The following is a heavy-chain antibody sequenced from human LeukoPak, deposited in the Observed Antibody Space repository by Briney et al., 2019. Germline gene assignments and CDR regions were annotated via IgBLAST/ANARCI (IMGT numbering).Heavy chain of an antibody. CDR3: ARDLRRYFDY. V-gene: IGHV3-21*01. J-gene: IGHJ4*02. CDR1: GFTFSSYS. Sequence: GGSLRLSCAASGFTFSSYSVNWVRQAPGKGLEWVSSIGGSSSYIYYADSVKGRFTISRDNAKNSLYLQMNSLRAEDTAVYYCARDLRRYFDYWGQGTLVTVSS. CDR2: IGGSSSYI.